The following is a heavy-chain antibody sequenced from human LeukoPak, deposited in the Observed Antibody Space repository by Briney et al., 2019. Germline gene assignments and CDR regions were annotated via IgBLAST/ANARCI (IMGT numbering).Heavy chain of an antibody. Sequence: GASVKVSCKASGYTFTGYYMQWVRQAPGQGLEWMGWINPKSGGTNYAQKFQGRVTMTRDTSISTAYMELSRLRSDDTAVYYCARDFSGSGWHGAAFDIWGQGTMVTVSS. D-gene: IGHD6-19*01. J-gene: IGHJ3*02. V-gene: IGHV1-2*02. CDR2: INPKSGGT. CDR3: ARDFSGSGWHGAAFDI. CDR1: GYTFTGYY.